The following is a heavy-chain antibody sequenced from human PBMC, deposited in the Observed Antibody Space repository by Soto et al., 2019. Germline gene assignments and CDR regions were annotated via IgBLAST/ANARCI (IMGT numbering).Heavy chain of an antibody. J-gene: IGHJ4*02. V-gene: IGHV3-21*01. Sequence: GGPLRLSFAASGFTFSRYSMNWVRQAPGKGLEWVSSISSSSSYIYYADSVKGRFTISRDNAKNSLYLQMNSLRAEDTAVYYCARDAYPYNDSSDYHPDYWGQGTLVTVSS. D-gene: IGHD3-22*01. CDR1: GFTFSRYS. CDR2: ISSSSSYI. CDR3: ARDAYPYNDSSDYHPDY.